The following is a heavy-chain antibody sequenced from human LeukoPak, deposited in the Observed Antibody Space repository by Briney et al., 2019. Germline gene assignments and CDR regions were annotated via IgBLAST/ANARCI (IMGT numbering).Heavy chain of an antibody. Sequence: GASVKVSCKTSGYTFTNYAMHWVRQAPGQTIEWLAWINPANGYTRYSQHFQDRVTVSSDTSADTAYMEVSSLRSEDKAIYYCAIRDGHTDHWGQGTLVTVSS. V-gene: IGHV1-3*03. CDR2: INPANGYT. CDR1: GYTFTNYA. J-gene: IGHJ4*02. CDR3: AIRDGHTDH. D-gene: IGHD5-24*01.